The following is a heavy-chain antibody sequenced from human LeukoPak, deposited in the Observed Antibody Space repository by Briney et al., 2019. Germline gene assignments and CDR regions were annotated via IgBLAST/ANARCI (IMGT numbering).Heavy chain of an antibody. CDR3: ARKIQTGTAFDY. CDR2: IYYSGST. J-gene: IGHJ4*02. V-gene: IGHV4-59*01. CDR1: GGSLSSYY. D-gene: IGHD1-1*01. Sequence: PSETLSLTCTVSGGSLSSYYWSWIRQPPGQGLEWIGYIYYSGSTNYNPSLKSRVTISVDTSKTQFSLKLSSVTAADTAVYYCARKIQTGTAFDYWGQGTLVTVSS.